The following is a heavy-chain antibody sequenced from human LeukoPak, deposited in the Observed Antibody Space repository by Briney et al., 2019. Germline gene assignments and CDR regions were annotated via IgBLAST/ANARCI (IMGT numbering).Heavy chain of an antibody. Sequence: SETLSVTCTVSGGSISSSSYYWGWIRQPPGKGLEWIGSIYYSGTTYYNPSLKSRVTISVDTSKNQFSLKLSSVTAADTAVYYCARLGLGSSRDYWGQGTLVTVSS. J-gene: IGHJ4*02. V-gene: IGHV4-39*01. D-gene: IGHD6-6*01. CDR2: IYYSGTT. CDR1: GGSISSSSYY. CDR3: ARLGLGSSRDY.